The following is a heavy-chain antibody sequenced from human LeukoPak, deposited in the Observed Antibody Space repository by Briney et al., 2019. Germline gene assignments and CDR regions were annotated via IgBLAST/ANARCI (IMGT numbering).Heavy chain of an antibody. D-gene: IGHD4-23*01. CDR2: ISYDGNEQ. Sequence: TGGSLRLSCAASGFTFSSYAMHWVRQAPGKGLEWVAVISYDGNEQYYADSVKGRFTISRDNSKNTLYLQMNSLRAEDTAVYYCAKQEYDGNLGHYWGRGTLVTVSS. V-gene: IGHV3-30*18. J-gene: IGHJ4*02. CDR3: AKQEYDGNLGHY. CDR1: GFTFSSYA.